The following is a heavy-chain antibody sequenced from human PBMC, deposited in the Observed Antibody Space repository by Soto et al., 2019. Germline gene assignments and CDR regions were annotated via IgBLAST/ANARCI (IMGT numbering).Heavy chain of an antibody. CDR3: AKDSYSSSDWFDP. V-gene: IGHV3-30*04. J-gene: IGHJ5*02. D-gene: IGHD4-4*01. CDR1: GFSFSNYA. Sequence: GGSLRLSCAASGFSFSNYAMHWVRQAPGKGLEWVATISYDGINKYYEDSVKGRFTISRDNYKNMVYLQMNRLRPEETALYYCAKDSYSSSDWFDPWGQGT. CDR2: ISYDGINK.